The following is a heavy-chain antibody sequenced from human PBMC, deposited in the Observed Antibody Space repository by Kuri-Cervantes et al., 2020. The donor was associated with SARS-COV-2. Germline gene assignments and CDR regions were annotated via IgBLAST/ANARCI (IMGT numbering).Heavy chain of an antibody. Sequence: ASVKVSCKASGYTFTGYYMHWVRQAPGQGPEWMGWINPNSGGTNYAQKFQGWVTMTRDTSISTVYMELSRLRSDDTAVCYCATGMVRGVIQSYYYGMDVWGQGTTVTVSS. CDR1: GYTFTGYY. CDR2: INPNSGGT. CDR3: ATGMVRGVIQSYYYGMDV. J-gene: IGHJ6*02. D-gene: IGHD3-10*01. V-gene: IGHV1-2*04.